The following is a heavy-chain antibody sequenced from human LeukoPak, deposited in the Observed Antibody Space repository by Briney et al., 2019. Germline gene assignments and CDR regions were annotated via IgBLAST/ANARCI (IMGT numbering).Heavy chain of an antibody. Sequence: GRSLRLSCAASGFTFSTYGMHGVRQAPGKGLEWVAFIWNDGRNKYYADSVKGRFTISRDNSKNTLYLQMNSLRAEDTAVYYCARNSYYEYYFDYWGQGTLVTVSS. V-gene: IGHV3-33*01. CDR1: GFTFSTYG. J-gene: IGHJ4*02. CDR3: ARNSYYEYYFDY. CDR2: IWNDGRNK. D-gene: IGHD5-12*01.